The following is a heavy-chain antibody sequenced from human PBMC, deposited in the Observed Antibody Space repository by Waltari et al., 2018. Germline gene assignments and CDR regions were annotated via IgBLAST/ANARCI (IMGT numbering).Heavy chain of an antibody. D-gene: IGHD6-19*01. CDR2: INHSGST. V-gene: IGHV4-34*01. J-gene: IGHJ6*03. Sequence: QVQLQQWGAGLLKPSETLSLTCAVYGGSFSGSYWSWIRQPPGKGLEWIGEINHSGSTNYNPSLKSRVTISVDTSKNQFSLKLSSVTAADTAVYYCARHDDSGWPSHNYMDVWGKGTTVTVSS. CDR1: GGSFSGSY. CDR3: ARHDDSGWPSHNYMDV.